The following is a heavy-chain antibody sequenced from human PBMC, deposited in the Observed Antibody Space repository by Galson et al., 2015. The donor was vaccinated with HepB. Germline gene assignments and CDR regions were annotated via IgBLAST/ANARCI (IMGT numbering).Heavy chain of an antibody. Sequence: SVKVSCKASGYTFTSYYMHWVRQAPEQGLEWMGIINPSGGSTSYAQKFQGRVTMTRDTSTSTVYMELSSLRSEDTAVYYCARERGFWSGYDAFDIWGQGTMVTVSS. CDR3: ARERGFWSGYDAFDI. D-gene: IGHD3-3*01. CDR1: GYTFTSYY. J-gene: IGHJ3*02. CDR2: INPSGGST. V-gene: IGHV1-46*01.